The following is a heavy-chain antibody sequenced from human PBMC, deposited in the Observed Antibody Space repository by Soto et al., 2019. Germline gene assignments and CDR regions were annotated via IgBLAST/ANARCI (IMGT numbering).Heavy chain of an antibody. CDR3: ARIPVDTYMINWFDP. D-gene: IGHD5-18*01. V-gene: IGHV4-61*08. CDR2: IYYSGST. Sequence: SSETLSLTCTVSGGSVSSGDYYWSWIRQPPGKGLEWIGYIYYSGSTNYNPSLKSRVSISLATSKNQFYLRFTSVTAADTAVYYCARIPVDTYMINWFDPWGQGTLVPVPQ. J-gene: IGHJ5*02. CDR1: GGSVSSGDYY.